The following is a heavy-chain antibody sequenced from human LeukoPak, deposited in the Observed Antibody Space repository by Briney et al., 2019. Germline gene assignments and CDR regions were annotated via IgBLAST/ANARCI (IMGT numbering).Heavy chain of an antibody. D-gene: IGHD1-1*01. V-gene: IGHV4-31*11. CDR3: ARGGYPRTLDY. J-gene: IGHJ4*02. Sequence: ASETLSLTCAVYGGSFSGYYWSWIRQHPGKGLEWIGYIYYSGSTYYNPSLKSRVTISVDTSKNQFSLKLSSVTAADTAVYYCARGGYPRTLDYWGQGTLVTVSS. CDR2: IYYSGST. CDR1: GGSFSGYY.